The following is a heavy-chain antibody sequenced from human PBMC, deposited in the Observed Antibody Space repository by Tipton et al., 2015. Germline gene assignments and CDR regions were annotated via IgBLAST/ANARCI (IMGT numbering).Heavy chain of an antibody. V-gene: IGHV4-39*01. Sequence: TLSLTCTVSGGSISSSGYYWAWIRQSPGKGLGWIGSIYYSGSTYYNPSLKSRVTISVDTSKKQFSLKLRSVTAADTAVYYCVRRPLRYYYGIDVWGQGTTVTVSS. CDR3: VRRPLRYYYGIDV. CDR1: GGSISSSGYY. J-gene: IGHJ6*02. CDR2: IYYSGST.